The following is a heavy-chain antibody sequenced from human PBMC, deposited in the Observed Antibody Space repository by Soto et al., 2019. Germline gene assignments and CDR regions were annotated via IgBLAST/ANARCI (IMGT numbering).Heavy chain of an antibody. V-gene: IGHV3-72*01. CDR3: AGGGTHDAFDI. D-gene: IGHD1-1*01. CDR1: GFTFSDHY. Sequence: PGGSLRLSCAASGFTFSDHYMDWVRQAPGKGLEWVGRTRNKANSYTTEYAASVKGRFTISRDDSKNSLYLQMNSLKTEDTAVYYCAGGGTHDAFDIWGQGTMVTVSS. J-gene: IGHJ3*02. CDR2: TRNKANSYTT.